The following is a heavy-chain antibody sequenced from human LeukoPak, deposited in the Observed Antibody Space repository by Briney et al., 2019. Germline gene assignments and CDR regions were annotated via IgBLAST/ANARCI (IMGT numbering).Heavy chain of an antibody. CDR1: GFTFSSYG. D-gene: IGHD3-10*01. CDR2: ISGSGGST. Sequence: GGSLRLSCAASGFTFSSYGMSWVRQAPGKGLEWVSAISGSGGSTYYADSVKGRFTISRDNSKNTLHLQMNSLRAEDTAVYYCAKDFDGSGSQGDDYWGQGTLVTVSS. J-gene: IGHJ4*02. V-gene: IGHV3-23*01. CDR3: AKDFDGSGSQGDDY.